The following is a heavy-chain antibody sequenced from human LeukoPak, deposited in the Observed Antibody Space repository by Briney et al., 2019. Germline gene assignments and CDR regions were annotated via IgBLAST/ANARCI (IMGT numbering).Heavy chain of an antibody. D-gene: IGHD5/OR15-5a*01. Sequence: SVKVSCKASGGTFSSYAISWVRQAPGQGLEWMGGIIPIFGTTNYAENFQGRVTITADESTNTAYMELSSLKSEDTAVYYCAKSTHWYFDLWGRGTLVTVSS. V-gene: IGHV1-69*13. CDR3: AKSTHWYFDL. J-gene: IGHJ2*01. CDR1: GGTFSSYA. CDR2: IIPIFGTT.